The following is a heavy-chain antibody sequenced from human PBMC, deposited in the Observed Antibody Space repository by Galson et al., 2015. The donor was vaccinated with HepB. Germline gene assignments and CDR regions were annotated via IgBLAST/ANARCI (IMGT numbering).Heavy chain of an antibody. J-gene: IGHJ5*02. CDR3: ARRRGYSYGYDSFIGWFDP. CDR2: IYPGDSDT. D-gene: IGHD5-18*01. CDR1: GYSFTSYW. V-gene: IGHV5-51*01. Sequence: QSGAEVKKPGESLKISCKGSGYSFTSYWIGWVRQMPGKGLEWMGIIYPGDSDTRYSPSFQGQVTISADKSISTAYLQWSSLKASDTAMYYCARRRGYSYGYDSFIGWFDPWGQGTLVTVSS.